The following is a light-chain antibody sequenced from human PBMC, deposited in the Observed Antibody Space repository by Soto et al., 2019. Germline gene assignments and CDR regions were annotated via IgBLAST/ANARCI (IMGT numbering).Light chain of an antibody. CDR1: NIVSKS. Sequence: SYELTQPPSVSVAPGQTARLPRGGSNIVSKSVHWYQKKPGQAPVLVVYDDRDRPSGIPERFSGSNSGNTATLTITRVEAGDEADYYCQVWDRRGDQQVFGGGTKLTVL. J-gene: IGLJ3*02. CDR3: QVWDRRGDQQV. V-gene: IGLV3-21*02. CDR2: DDR.